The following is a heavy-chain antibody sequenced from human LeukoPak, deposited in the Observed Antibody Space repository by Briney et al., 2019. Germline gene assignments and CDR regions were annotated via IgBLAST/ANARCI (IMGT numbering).Heavy chain of an antibody. D-gene: IGHD4/OR15-4a*01. CDR1: GFTFSSYS. V-gene: IGHV3-48*02. CDR3: ARDLGKLTDYYYGMDV. CDR2: ISSSSSTI. Sequence: PGGSLRLPCAASGFTFSSYSMNWVRQAPGKGLEWVSYISSSSSTIYYADSVKGRFTISRDNAKNSLYLQMNSLRDEDTAVYCCARDLGKLTDYYYGMDVWGQGTTVTVPS. J-gene: IGHJ6*02.